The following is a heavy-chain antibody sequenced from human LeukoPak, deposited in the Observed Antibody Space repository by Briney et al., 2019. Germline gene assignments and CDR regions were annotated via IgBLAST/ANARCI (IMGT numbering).Heavy chain of an antibody. CDR3: ARHQSRITMVRASSGGYYYYYGMDV. CDR2: INPNSGGT. J-gene: IGHJ6*02. D-gene: IGHD3-10*01. CDR1: GYTFTGYY. V-gene: IGHV1-2*02. Sequence: ASVKVSCKASGYTFTGYYMHWVRQAPGQGLEWMGWINPNSGGTNYAQKFQGRVTMTRDTSISTAYMELSRLRSDDTAVYYCARHQSRITMVRASSGGYYYYYGMDVWGQGTTVTVSS.